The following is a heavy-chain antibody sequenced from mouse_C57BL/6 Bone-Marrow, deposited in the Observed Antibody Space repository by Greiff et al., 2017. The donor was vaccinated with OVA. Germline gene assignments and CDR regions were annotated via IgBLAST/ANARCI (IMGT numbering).Heavy chain of an antibody. CDR1: GFTFSSYG. CDR2: ISSGGSYT. D-gene: IGHD1-1*01. CDR3: ARHRGYDGSRTGYFDV. V-gene: IGHV5-6*01. J-gene: IGHJ1*03. Sequence: EVKLVESGGDLVKPGGSLKLSCAASGFTFSSYGMSWVRQTPDKRLEWVATISSGGSYTYYPDSVKGRFTISRDNAKNTLYLQMSSLKSEDTARYYCARHRGYDGSRTGYFDVWGTGTTVTVSS.